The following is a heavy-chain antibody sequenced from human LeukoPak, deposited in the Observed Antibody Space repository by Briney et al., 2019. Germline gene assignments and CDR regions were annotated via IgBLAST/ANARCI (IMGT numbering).Heavy chain of an antibody. CDR2: ISGSGGST. CDR3: AKETRDYVSGEYFQH. V-gene: IGHV3-23*01. CDR1: GFTFSSYA. Sequence: GGSLRLSCAASGFTFSSYAMSWVRQAPGKGLEWVSAISGSGGSTYYADSVKGRFTISRDNSKNTLYLQMNSLRAEDTAVYYCAKETRDYVSGEYFQHWGQGTLVTVPS. J-gene: IGHJ1*01. D-gene: IGHD4-17*01.